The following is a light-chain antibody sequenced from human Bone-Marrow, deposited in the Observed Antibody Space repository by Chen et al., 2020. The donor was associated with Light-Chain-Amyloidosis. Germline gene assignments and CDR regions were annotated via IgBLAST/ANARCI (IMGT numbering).Light chain of an antibody. V-gene: IGLV2-14*03. CDR2: DVI. J-gene: IGLJ3*02. CDR3: SSSATSNTWV. CDR1: SSDV. Sequence: QSALTQPASVSGSPGQSITVSCTGASSDVSWYQQHPGKAPKLVIYDVINRPSGVSSRFSGSKSGNTASVTISGLQAEDEADYFCSSSATSNTWVFGGGTKLTVL.